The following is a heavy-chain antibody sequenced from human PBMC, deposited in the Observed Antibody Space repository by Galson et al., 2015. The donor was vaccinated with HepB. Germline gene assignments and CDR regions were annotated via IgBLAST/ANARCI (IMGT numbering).Heavy chain of an antibody. V-gene: IGHV4-4*02. Sequence: TLSLTCAVSGGSISSGNWWSWVRQPPGKGLEWVGEIYHSGSTNYNPSLKSRVTISVDKSKNQFSLKLSSVTAADTAVYYCARHWSGNYYFYYMDVWGKGTTVTVSS. D-gene: IGHD3-3*01. CDR1: GGSISSGNW. J-gene: IGHJ6*03. CDR3: ARHWSGNYYFYYMDV. CDR2: IYHSGST.